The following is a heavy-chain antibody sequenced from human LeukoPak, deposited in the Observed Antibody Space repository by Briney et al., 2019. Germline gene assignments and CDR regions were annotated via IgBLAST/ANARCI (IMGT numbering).Heavy chain of an antibody. Sequence: PGGSLRLSCAASGFTFSSYAMSWVRQAPGKGLEWVSAISGSGGSTYYADSVKGRFTISRDNSKNTLYLQMNSLRAEDTAVYYCAKLAGLVVVAATPYYYGMDVWGQGTTVTVSS. D-gene: IGHD2-15*01. CDR3: AKLAGLVVVAATPYYYGMDV. CDR1: GFTFSSYA. V-gene: IGHV3-23*01. J-gene: IGHJ6*02. CDR2: ISGSGGST.